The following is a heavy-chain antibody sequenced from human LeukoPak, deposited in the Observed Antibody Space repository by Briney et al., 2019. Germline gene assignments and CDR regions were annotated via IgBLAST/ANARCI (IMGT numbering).Heavy chain of an antibody. D-gene: IGHD3-22*01. V-gene: IGHV3-30-3*01. CDR1: GFTFSSYA. J-gene: IGHJ4*02. Sequence: GGSLRLSCAASGFTFSSYAMHWVRQAPGRGLEWVAVISYDGSNKYYADSVKGRFTISRDNSKNTLYLQMNSLRAEDTAVYYCARGSYESSGYYLIYFDYWGQGTLVTVSS. CDR3: ARGSYESSGYYLIYFDY. CDR2: ISYDGSNK.